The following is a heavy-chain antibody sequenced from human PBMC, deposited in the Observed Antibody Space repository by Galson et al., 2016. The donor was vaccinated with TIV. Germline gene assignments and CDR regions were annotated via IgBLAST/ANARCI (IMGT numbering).Heavy chain of an antibody. V-gene: IGHV7-4-1*02. CDR1: GYSFSRHA. CDR2: INTNTGNP. J-gene: IGHJ5*02. D-gene: IGHD2-2*01. Sequence: SVKVSCKASGYSFSRHALNWVRQAPGRGLEWMGWINTNTGNPMYAQGFTGRFVFSLDTSVSTAYLQISSLKAEDTAVYYCARDRYCSSVSCSFDNNWFDPGGQGTLVTVSS. CDR3: ARDRYCSSVSCSFDNNWFDP.